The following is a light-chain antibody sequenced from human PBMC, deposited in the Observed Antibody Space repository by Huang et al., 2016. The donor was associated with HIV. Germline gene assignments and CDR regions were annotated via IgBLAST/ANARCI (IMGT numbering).Light chain of an antibody. CDR2: GAS. V-gene: IGKV3-15*01. Sequence: EIVMTQSPATLSVSPGDRVTLSCRASQSINSDLAWYQQKPGQAPRLLIYGASTRATGIPGRFSGSGSGTEFSLTISSLQSEDFTVYFCQQYKEWLGTFGQGTKLEIK. CDR1: QSINSD. CDR3: QQYKEWLGT. J-gene: IGKJ2*01.